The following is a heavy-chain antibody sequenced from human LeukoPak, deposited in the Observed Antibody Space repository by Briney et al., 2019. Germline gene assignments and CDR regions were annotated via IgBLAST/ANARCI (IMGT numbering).Heavy chain of an antibody. CDR2: ISGSGGST. CDR1: GFTFSSYA. Sequence: SGGSLRLSWAASGFTFSSYAMSWVRQAPGKGLEWVSAISGSGGSTYYADSVKGRFTISRDNSKNTLYLQMNSLRAEDTAVYYCATSLNYFVSSFDAFDIWGQGTMVTVSS. V-gene: IGHV3-23*01. J-gene: IGHJ3*02. D-gene: IGHD2/OR15-2a*01. CDR3: ATSLNYFVSSFDAFDI.